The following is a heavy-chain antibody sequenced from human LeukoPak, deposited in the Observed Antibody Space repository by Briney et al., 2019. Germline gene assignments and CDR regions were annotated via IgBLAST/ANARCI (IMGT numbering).Heavy chain of an antibody. D-gene: IGHD3-10*01. Sequence: GGSLRLSCAASGFTFSNYAMSWVRQAPGEGLEWVSTISGSGNSTYYADSVKGRFTISRDNSKYTLYLRMDSLRAEDTAVYYCAKDGFGSGTYIAYWGQGTLVTVSS. V-gene: IGHV3-23*01. CDR1: GFTFSNYA. J-gene: IGHJ4*02. CDR2: ISGSGNST. CDR3: AKDGFGSGTYIAY.